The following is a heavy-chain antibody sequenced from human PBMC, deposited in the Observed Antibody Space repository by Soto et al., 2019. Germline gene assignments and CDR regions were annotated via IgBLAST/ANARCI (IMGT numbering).Heavy chain of an antibody. V-gene: IGHV3-74*01. J-gene: IGHJ3*01. D-gene: IGHD3-16*01. CDR3: ASAVYFGGAFAV. Sequence: EVQLVESGGGLVQPGGSLRLSCAASGFTFSSYWMHWVRQATGKGLVWVSRINSEGSSTSYADSVKGRFTISRGNAKNTLYLLMKRLRAEDTAVDYCASAVYFGGAFAVSGQGTMVTVSS. CDR2: INSEGSST. CDR1: GFTFSSYW.